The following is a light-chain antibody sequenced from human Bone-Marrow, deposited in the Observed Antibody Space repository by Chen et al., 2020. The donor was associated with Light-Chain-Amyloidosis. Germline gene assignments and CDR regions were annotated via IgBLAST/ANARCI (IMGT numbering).Light chain of an antibody. CDR3: QQYNNWPRFT. Sequence: EIVMTHSPATLFVSPGERATPPCRASQSVSSHLAWYQQKPGQAPRLIIYGASTRATSIPARINSSESGTEFTLTSSSLQSENLVVYYCQQYNNWPRFTYGPGTKVHI. CDR1: QSVSSH. CDR2: GAS. V-gene: IGKV3-15*01. J-gene: IGKJ3*01.